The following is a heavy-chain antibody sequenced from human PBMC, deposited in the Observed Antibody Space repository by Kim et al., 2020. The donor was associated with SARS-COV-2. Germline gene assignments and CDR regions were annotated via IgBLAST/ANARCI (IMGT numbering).Heavy chain of an antibody. J-gene: IGHJ5*02. CDR2: TYYRSKWYN. CDR1: GDSVSSNSAA. V-gene: IGHV6-1*01. D-gene: IGHD6-13*01. Sequence: SQTLSLTCAISGDSVSSNSAAWNWIRQSPSRGLEWLGRTYYRSKWYNDYAVSVKSRITINPDTSKNQFSLQLNSVTPEDTAVYYCAREKQQLEGSLTPSDRWYRTTRFDPWGQGTLVTVSS. CDR3: AREKQQLEGSLTPSDRWYRTTRFDP.